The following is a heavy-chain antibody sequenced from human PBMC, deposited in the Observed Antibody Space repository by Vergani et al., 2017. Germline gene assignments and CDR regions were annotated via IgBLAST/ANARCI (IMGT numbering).Heavy chain of an antibody. CDR3: TRRYCSSTSCYYFDY. D-gene: IGHD2-2*01. V-gene: IGHV3-73*02. Sequence: EVQLVESGGGLVKPGGSLKLSCAASGFTFSGSAMHWVRQASGKGLEWVGRIRSKANSYATAYAASVKGRFTISRDDSKNTAYLQMNSLKTEDTAVYYCTRRYCSSTSCYYFDYWGQGTLVIVSS. J-gene: IGHJ4*02. CDR2: IRSKANSYAT. CDR1: GFTFSGSA.